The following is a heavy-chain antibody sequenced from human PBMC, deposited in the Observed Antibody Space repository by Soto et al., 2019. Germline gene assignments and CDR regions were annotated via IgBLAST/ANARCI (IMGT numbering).Heavy chain of an antibody. CDR3: ARAYYYGSGSYYKGYFDY. CDR1: GFTFSSYG. CDR2: IWYDGSNK. V-gene: IGHV3-33*01. D-gene: IGHD3-10*01. Sequence: QVQRVESGGGVVQPGRSLRLSCAASGFTFSSYGMHWVRQAPGKGLEWVAVIWYDGSNKYYADSVKGRFTISRDNSKNTLYLQMNSLRAEDTAVYYCARAYYYGSGSYYKGYFDYWGQGTLVTVSS. J-gene: IGHJ4*02.